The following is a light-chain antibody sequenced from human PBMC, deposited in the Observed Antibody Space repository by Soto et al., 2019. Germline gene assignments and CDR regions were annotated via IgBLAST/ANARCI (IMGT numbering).Light chain of an antibody. CDR3: ATWDDSLNGFYV. CDR1: TSNIGSNY. V-gene: IGLV1-47*01. Sequence: QGLLTQPPSASGTPGQGFTISCSGSTSNIGSNYVYWYQQLPGTAPKLLIYRNNQRPSGVPDRFSGSKSGTSASLAISGLRSDDEADYFCATWDDSLNGFYVFGTGTKVTVL. CDR2: RNN. J-gene: IGLJ1*01.